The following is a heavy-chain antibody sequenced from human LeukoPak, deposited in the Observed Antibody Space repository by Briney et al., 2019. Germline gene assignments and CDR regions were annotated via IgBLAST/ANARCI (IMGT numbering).Heavy chain of an antibody. V-gene: IGHV1-2*02. Sequence: PGASVKVSCKASGYTFTGYYMHWVRQAPGQGLEWMGWIDPNSGGTNYAQKFQGRVTMTRDTSISTAYMELSRLRSDDTAVYYCARDFPPGYGDYVESDYWGQGTLVTVSS. CDR3: ARDFPPGYGDYVESDY. D-gene: IGHD4-17*01. J-gene: IGHJ4*02. CDR2: IDPNSGGT. CDR1: GYTFTGYY.